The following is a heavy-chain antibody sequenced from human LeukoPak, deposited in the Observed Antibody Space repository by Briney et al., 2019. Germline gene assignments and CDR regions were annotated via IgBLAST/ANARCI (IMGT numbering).Heavy chain of an antibody. CDR2: ISYDGSNK. CDR3: TRAAYHYGMDV. V-gene: IGHV3-30-3*01. CDR1: GFTFSSYA. J-gene: IGHJ6*02. Sequence: GGSLRLSCAASGFTFSSYAMHWVRQAPGKGLEWVAVISYDGSNKYYADSVKGRFTISRDNSKNTLYLQMNSLRAEDTAVYYCTRAAYHYGMDVWGQGTTVTVSS.